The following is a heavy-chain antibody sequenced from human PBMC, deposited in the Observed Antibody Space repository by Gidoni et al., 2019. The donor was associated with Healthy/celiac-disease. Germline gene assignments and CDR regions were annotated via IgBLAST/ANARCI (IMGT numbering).Heavy chain of an antibody. D-gene: IGHD1-26*01. V-gene: IGHV3-21*01. CDR1: GFTFSSYS. CDR2: ISSSSSYI. Sequence: EVQLVESGGGLVKPGGSLSLSCAASGFTFSSYSMNWVRQAPGKGLEWVSSISSSSSYIYYADSVKGRFTISRDNAKNSLYLQMNSLRAEDTAVYYCARDLGGSYYFDYWGQGTLVTVSS. J-gene: IGHJ4*02. CDR3: ARDLGGSYYFDY.